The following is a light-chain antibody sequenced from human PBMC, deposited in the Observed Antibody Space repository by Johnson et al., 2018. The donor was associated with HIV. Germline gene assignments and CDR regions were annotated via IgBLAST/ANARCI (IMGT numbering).Light chain of an antibody. CDR2: ENN. Sequence: QSVLTQPPSVSAAPGQKVTISCSGSSSNIGNNYVSWYQQLPGTAPKLLIYENNKRPSRIPARFSGSKSGTSATLVITGLQTGDEADYYCGAWDSSLSAHFVFGTGTKVTVL. J-gene: IGLJ1*01. V-gene: IGLV1-51*02. CDR3: GAWDSSLSAHFV. CDR1: SSNIGNNY.